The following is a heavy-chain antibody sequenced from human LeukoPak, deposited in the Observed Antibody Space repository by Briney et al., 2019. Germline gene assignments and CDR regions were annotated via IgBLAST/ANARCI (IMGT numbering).Heavy chain of an antibody. CDR1: HYTFTNYW. V-gene: IGHV5-51*01. Sequence: GESLKISCNGPHYTFTNYWIGWVRQVPGRGLEWMGIIYPIDSDTKYSPSFQGQVTISADRSINTAYLQWSSLQASDTGIYYCAGRRISLFGFFLGSGTFDLWGQGTLVTVSS. D-gene: IGHD3-3*01. CDR3: AGRRISLFGFFLGSGTFDL. CDR2: IYPIDSDT. J-gene: IGHJ3*01.